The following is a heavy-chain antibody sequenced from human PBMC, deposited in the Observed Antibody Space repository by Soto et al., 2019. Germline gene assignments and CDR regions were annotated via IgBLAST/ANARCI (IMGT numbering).Heavy chain of an antibody. CDR1: GFTFSGYD. J-gene: IGHJ4*02. V-gene: IGHV3-73*01. Sequence: GGSLRLSCAASGFTFSGYDMHWVRQASGKGLEWVGRIRSKANSYATAYAASVKGRFTISRDDSKNTAYLQMNSLKTEDTAVYYCTSGQWLVPGYWGQGTLVTVSS. CDR2: IRSKANSYAT. CDR3: TSGQWLVPGY. D-gene: IGHD6-19*01.